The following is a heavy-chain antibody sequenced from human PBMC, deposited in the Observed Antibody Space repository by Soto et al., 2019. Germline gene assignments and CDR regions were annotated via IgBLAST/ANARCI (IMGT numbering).Heavy chain of an antibody. CDR2: ISGSGGNT. CDR1: GFTFSSYA. V-gene: IGHV3-23*01. D-gene: IGHD6-13*01. J-gene: IGHJ5*02. CDR3: AKGGGSSWDKNWFDP. Sequence: GGSLRLSCAASGFTFSSYAMSWVRQAPGKGLEWVSAISGSGGNTYYADSVKGRFTISRDNSKNTLYLQMNSLRAEDTAVYYCAKGGGSSWDKNWFDPWGQGTLVTVSS.